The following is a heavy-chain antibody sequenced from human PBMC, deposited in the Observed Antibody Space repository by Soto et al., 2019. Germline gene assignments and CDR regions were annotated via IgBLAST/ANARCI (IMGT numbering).Heavy chain of an antibody. CDR1: GFTFNSLS. V-gene: IGHV3-30*04. J-gene: IGHJ4*02. D-gene: IGHD2-21*02. Sequence: QVQLVESGGGMVQPGTSLRLSCAASGFTFNSLSLHWVRQRPDKGLEWVAVISHDGRVTFYADFVKGRFTVSRDNSKNTIYLQVNSLRAEDTSVYYSAREPYGDSQYFDYWGQGPLVTVPS. CDR2: ISHDGRVT. CDR3: AREPYGDSQYFDY.